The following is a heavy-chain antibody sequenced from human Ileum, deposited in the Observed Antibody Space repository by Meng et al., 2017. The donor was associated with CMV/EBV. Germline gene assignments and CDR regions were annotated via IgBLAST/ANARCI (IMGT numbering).Heavy chain of an antibody. V-gene: IGHV1-69*05. D-gene: IGHD1-26*01. CDR1: GGPFNNYA. CDR2: TIPIFGTT. CDR3: AREPIVGAALGYFDY. J-gene: IGHJ4*02. Sequence: SGGPFNNYAFGWVRQAPGQGLEWMGWTIPIFGTTNYAQKFRGRVTITTDESTSTVYMDLSSLRSDDTAVYYCAREPIVGAALGYFDYWGQGTLVTVSS.